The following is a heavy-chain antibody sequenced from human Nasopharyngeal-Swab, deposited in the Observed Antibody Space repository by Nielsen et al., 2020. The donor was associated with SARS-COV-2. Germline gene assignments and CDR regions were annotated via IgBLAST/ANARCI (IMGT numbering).Heavy chain of an antibody. CDR1: GFTLSDYY. V-gene: IGHV3-11*06. CDR2: ISSSSSYT. Sequence: GSLRLSCAASGFTLSDYYMSWIRQAPGKGLEWVSYISSSSSYTNYADSVKGRFTISRDNAKNSLYLQMNSLRAEDTAVYYCARDRLRQGYDFWSGYYPDAFDIWGQGTMVTVSS. J-gene: IGHJ3*02. D-gene: IGHD3-3*01. CDR3: ARDRLRQGYDFWSGYYPDAFDI.